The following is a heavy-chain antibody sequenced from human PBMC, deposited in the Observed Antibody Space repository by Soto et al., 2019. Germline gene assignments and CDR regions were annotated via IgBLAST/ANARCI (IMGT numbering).Heavy chain of an antibody. Sequence: PSETLSLTCTVSGGSISSSSYYWGWIRQPPGKGLEWIGSIYYSGSTYYNPSLKSRVTISVDTSKNQFSLKLSSVTAADTAVYYFARHRGTISLPDDWGQGTLVTVSS. CDR1: GGSISSSSYY. V-gene: IGHV4-39*01. CDR3: ARHRGTISLPDD. J-gene: IGHJ1*01. CDR2: IYYSGST. D-gene: IGHD3-9*01.